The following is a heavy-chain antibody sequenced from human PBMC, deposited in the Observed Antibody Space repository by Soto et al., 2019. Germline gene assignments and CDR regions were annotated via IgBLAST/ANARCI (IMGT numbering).Heavy chain of an antibody. D-gene: IGHD3-16*01. Sequence: SGGSLRLSCAASGFTFSSYAMTWVRQAPGKGPEWVSAISRSGDSTYYADSVKGRFTISRDNSKNTLYLQMNSLRAEDTAVYYCAKGAFAGYYYYGMDVWGQGTTVTVSS. CDR3: AKGAFAGYYYYGMDV. CDR2: ISRSGDST. J-gene: IGHJ6*02. CDR1: GFTFSSYA. V-gene: IGHV3-23*01.